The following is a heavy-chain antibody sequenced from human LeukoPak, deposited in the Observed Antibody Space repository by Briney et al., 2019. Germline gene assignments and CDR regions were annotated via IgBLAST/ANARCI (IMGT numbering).Heavy chain of an antibody. V-gene: IGHV3-23*01. D-gene: IGHD2-21*02. J-gene: IGHJ4*02. CDR1: GSPFSSYG. CDR3: AIVVVTASFVY. Sequence: GGPLHLSCAAPGSPFSSYGMSGARQAPGKGLEWVSAISGSGGSTYYADSVKGRFTISRDNSKNTLYLQMNSLRAEDTAVYYCAIVVVTASFVYWGQGTLVTAS. CDR2: ISGSGGST.